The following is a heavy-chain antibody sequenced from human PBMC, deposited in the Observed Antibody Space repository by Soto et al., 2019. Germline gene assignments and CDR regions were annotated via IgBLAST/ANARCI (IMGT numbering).Heavy chain of an antibody. V-gene: IGHV1-3*01. D-gene: IGHD2-2*01. CDR3: ARTLELTYCIRTSCYLDY. Sequence: QVQLVQSGAEVKKPGASVKVSCKASGYTFTSYAMHWVRQAPGQRLEWMGWINAGNGNTKYSQKFQGRVTITRDTSASPAYMELSSLRSEDTAVYYCARTLELTYCIRTSCYLDYWGQGTLVTVSS. J-gene: IGHJ4*02. CDR2: INAGNGNT. CDR1: GYTFTSYA.